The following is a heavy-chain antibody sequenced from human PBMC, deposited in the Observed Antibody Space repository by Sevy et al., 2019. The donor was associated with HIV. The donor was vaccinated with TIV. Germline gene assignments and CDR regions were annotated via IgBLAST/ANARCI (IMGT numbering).Heavy chain of an antibody. J-gene: IGHJ4*02. CDR3: AKEGMAAGARFLWFAELLYHFDF. D-gene: IGHD3-10*01. CDR1: GFTFSSHG. CDR2: ISYDGSKK. Sequence: GGSLRLSCAASGFTFSSHGMHWVRQAPDKGLEWVAIISYDGSKKYYADSIKDRFTISRDNSKNTLYLQMNSLRPENTVILYCAKEGMAAGARFLWFAELLYHFDFWGQGTLVTVSS. V-gene: IGHV3-30*18.